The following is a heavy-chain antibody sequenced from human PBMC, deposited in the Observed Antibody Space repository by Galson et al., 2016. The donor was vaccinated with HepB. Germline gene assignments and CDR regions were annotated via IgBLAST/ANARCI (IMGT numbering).Heavy chain of an antibody. CDR3: ARGDIVGAIFDY. V-gene: IGHV3-21*01. Sequence: SLRLSCAASGFTFSSYSMNWARQAPGKGLEWVSSISSSSSYIYYADSVKGRFTNSRDNAKNSLYRQMNSLRAEDTAVYYCARGDIVGAIFDYWGQGTMVTVSS. J-gene: IGHJ3*01. CDR2: ISSSSSYI. CDR1: GFTFSSYS. D-gene: IGHD1-26*01.